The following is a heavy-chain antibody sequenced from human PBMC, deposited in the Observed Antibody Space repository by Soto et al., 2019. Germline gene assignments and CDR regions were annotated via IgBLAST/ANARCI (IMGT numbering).Heavy chain of an antibody. CDR3: ARAYGIYSGWLIYDY. CDR1: GFTFSSYG. CDR2: IWYDGSNK. V-gene: IGHV3-33*01. Sequence: GSLRLSCAASGFTFSSYGMHWVRQAPGKGLEWVAVIWYDGSNKYYADSVKGRFTISRDNSKNTLYLQMNSLRAEDTAVYYCARAYGIYSGWLIYDYWGQGTLVTVSS. J-gene: IGHJ4*02. D-gene: IGHD6-19*01.